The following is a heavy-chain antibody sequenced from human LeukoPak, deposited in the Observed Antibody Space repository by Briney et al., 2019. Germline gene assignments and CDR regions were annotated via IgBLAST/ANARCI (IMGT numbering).Heavy chain of an antibody. CDR2: IYHSGST. Sequence: SETLSLTCTVSGYSISSGYYWGWIRQPPGKGLEWIGSIYHSGSTYYNPSLKSRVTISVDTSKNQFSLKLSSVTAADTAVYYCARGGGYSEFDYWGQGTLVTVSS. CDR1: GYSISSGYY. D-gene: IGHD3-10*01. J-gene: IGHJ4*02. V-gene: IGHV4-38-2*02. CDR3: ARGGGYSEFDY.